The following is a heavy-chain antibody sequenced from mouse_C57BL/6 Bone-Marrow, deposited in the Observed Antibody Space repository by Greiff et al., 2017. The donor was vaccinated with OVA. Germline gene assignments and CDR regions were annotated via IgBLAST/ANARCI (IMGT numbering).Heavy chain of an antibody. CDR2: IDPEDGET. CDR3: ARPTMGRAWFAY. V-gene: IGHV14-2*01. Sequence: EVKLMESGAELVKPGASVKLSCTASGFNIKDYYMHWVKQRTEQGLEWIGRIDPEDGETKYAPKFQVKATITADTSSNTAYLQLSSLTSEDTAVYYCARPTMGRAWFAYWGQGTLVTVSA. D-gene: IGHD2-14*01. CDR1: GFNIKDYY. J-gene: IGHJ3*01.